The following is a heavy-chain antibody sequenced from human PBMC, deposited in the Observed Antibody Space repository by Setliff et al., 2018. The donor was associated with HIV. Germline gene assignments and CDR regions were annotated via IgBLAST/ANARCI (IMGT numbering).Heavy chain of an antibody. D-gene: IGHD2-2*01. CDR2: IYYSGSA. CDR1: GGSISSSSYY. V-gene: IGHV4-39*01. Sequence: PSETLSLTCTVSGGSISSSSYYWGWIRQPPGKGLEWIGRIYYSGSAYYNPSLKSRVTTSVDTSKHQFSLKLSSVAAAATAVYYCARQEGYCSSTSCYAGSFMGYHYMDVWGKGTTVTVSS. J-gene: IGHJ6*03. CDR3: ARQEGYCSSTSCYAGSFMGYHYMDV.